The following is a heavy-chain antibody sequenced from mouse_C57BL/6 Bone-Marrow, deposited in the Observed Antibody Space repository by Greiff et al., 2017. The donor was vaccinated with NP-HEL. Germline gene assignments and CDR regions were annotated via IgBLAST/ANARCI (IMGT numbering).Heavy chain of an antibody. D-gene: IGHD1-1*01. CDR2: ILPGSGST. Sequence: QVQLQQSGAELMKPGASVNLSCKATGYTFTGYWIEWVKQRPGHGLEWIGEILPGSGSTNYNEKFKGKATFTADTSSNTAYMQLSSLTTEDSAIYYCASTVVEGGFAYWGQGTLVTVSA. J-gene: IGHJ3*01. CDR1: GYTFTGYW. V-gene: IGHV1-9*01. CDR3: ASTVVEGGFAY.